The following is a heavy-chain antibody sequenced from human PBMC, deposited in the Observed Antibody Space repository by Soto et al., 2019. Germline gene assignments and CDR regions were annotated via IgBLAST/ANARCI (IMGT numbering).Heavy chain of an antibody. CDR2: IYSGGST. Sequence: PGGSLRLSCAASGFTVSSNYMSWVRQAPGKGLEWVSVIYSGGSTYYADSAKGRFTISRHNSKNTLYLQMNSLRAEDTAVYYCARDVSSSGNYYYYMDVWGKGTTVTVSS. J-gene: IGHJ6*03. CDR1: GFTVSSNY. D-gene: IGHD6-13*01. CDR3: ARDVSSSGNYYYYMDV. V-gene: IGHV3-53*04.